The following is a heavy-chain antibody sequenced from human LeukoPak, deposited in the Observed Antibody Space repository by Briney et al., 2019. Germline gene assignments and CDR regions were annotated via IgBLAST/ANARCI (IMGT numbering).Heavy chain of an antibody. Sequence: GGSLRLSCAASGFTFSSYSMNWVRQAPGKGLEWVSSISSSSSYIYYADSVKGRFTISRDNAKNSLYLQMNSLRAEDTAVYYCARAYDILTGYYDYCYYGMDVWGQGTTVTVSS. D-gene: IGHD3-9*01. CDR2: ISSSSSYI. J-gene: IGHJ6*02. CDR3: ARAYDILTGYYDYCYYGMDV. CDR1: GFTFSSYS. V-gene: IGHV3-21*01.